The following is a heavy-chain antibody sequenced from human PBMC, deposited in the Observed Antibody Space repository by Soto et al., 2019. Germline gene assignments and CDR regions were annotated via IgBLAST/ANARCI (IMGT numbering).Heavy chain of an antibody. CDR3: ARDPYPTDRRHYYYGMDV. J-gene: IGHJ6*02. Sequence: ALVKVLCKAHVFTCTDYSLHCVHQAPGQGIEWMGWINPNSGGTNYAQKFQGWVTMTRDTSISTAYMELSRLRSDDTAVYYCARDPYPTDRRHYYYGMDVWGQGTTVPVSS. CDR1: VFTCTDYS. CDR2: INPNSGGT. V-gene: IGHV1-2*04. D-gene: IGHD3-16*01.